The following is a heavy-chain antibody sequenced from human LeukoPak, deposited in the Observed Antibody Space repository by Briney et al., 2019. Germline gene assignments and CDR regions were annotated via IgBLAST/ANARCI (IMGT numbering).Heavy chain of an antibody. CDR1: GLTFSSYW. V-gene: IGHV3-74*01. CDR3: ARDPLGYCSSTSCYTGYFDY. J-gene: IGHJ4*02. CDR2: INSDGSST. D-gene: IGHD2-2*02. Sequence: GGSLRLSCAASGLTFSSYWMHWVRQAPGKGLVWVSRINSDGSSTSYADSVKGRFTISRDNAKNTLYLQMNSLRAEDTAVYYCARDPLGYCSSTSCYTGYFDYWGQGTLVTVSS.